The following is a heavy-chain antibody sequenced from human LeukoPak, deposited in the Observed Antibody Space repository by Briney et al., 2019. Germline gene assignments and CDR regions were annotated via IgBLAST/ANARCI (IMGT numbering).Heavy chain of an antibody. CDR1: GYTFTSYA. CDR2: INAGNGNT. CDR3: ARGPSSSWPNWFDP. J-gene: IGHJ5*02. D-gene: IGHD6-13*01. Sequence: GASVKVSCKASGYTFTSYAMHWVRQAPGQRLEWMGWINAGNGNTKYSQKFQGRVTITRNTSISTAYMELSSLRSEDTAVYYCARGPSSSWPNWFDPWGQGTLVTVSS. V-gene: IGHV1-3*01.